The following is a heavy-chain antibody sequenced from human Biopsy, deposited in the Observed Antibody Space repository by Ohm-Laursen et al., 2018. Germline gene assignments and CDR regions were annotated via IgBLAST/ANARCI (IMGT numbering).Heavy chain of an antibody. J-gene: IGHJ4*02. Sequence: GTLSLTCAVYGESFNGYYWSWIRQTPGKGLEWIGEINHSGRTNYNPSLKSRVTISVDTSKNQFSLKVTSGTAADTAVYYCARHPTHRIQQIDYWGQGTLVTVPS. CDR3: ARHPTHRIQQIDY. V-gene: IGHV4-34*01. CDR1: GESFNGYY. D-gene: IGHD5-18*01. CDR2: INHSGRT.